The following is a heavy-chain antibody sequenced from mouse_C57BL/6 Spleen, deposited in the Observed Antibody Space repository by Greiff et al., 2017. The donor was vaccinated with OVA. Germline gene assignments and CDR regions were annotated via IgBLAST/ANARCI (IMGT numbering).Heavy chain of an antibody. CDR2: ISSGSSTI. J-gene: IGHJ1*03. CDR3: ARGGDYYGSSYIYWYFDV. CDR1: GFTFSDYG. D-gene: IGHD1-1*01. V-gene: IGHV5-17*01. Sequence: EVKLVESGGGLVKPGGSLKLSCAASGFTFSDYGMHWVRQAPEKGLEWVAYISSGSSTIYYADTVKGRFTISRDNAKNTLFLQMTSLRSEGTAMYYCARGGDYYGSSYIYWYFDVWGTGTTVTVSS.